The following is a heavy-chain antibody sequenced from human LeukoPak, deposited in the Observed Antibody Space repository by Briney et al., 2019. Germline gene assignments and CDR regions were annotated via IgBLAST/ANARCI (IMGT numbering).Heavy chain of an antibody. CDR1: GFTFSSYA. D-gene: IGHD3-3*01. V-gene: IGHV3-23*01. J-gene: IGHJ4*02. CDR2: ISGSGGST. Sequence: PGGSLRLSCAASGFTFSSYAMSWVRQAPGKGLEWASAISGSGGSTYYADSVKGRFTISRDNSKNTLYLQMNSLGAEDTAVYYCAKVSYDFWSGYEGFDYWGQGTLVTVSS. CDR3: AKVSYDFWSGYEGFDY.